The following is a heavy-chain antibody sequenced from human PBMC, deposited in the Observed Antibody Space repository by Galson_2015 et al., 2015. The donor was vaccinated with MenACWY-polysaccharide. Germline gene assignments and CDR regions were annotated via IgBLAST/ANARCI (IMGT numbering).Heavy chain of an antibody. V-gene: IGHV3-30*02. CDR3: AKWDTTMVAFDY. CDR2: IRYDGSNK. Sequence: SLRLSCAASGFTFSSYGMHWVRQAPGKGLEWVAFIRYDGSNKYYADSVKGRFTISRDNSKNTLYLQMSSLRAEDTAMYYCAKWDTTMVAFDYWGQGTLVTVSS. CDR1: GFTFSSYG. J-gene: IGHJ4*02. D-gene: IGHD5-18*01.